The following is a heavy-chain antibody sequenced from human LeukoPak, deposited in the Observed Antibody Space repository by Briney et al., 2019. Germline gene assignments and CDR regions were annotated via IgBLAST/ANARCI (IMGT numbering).Heavy chain of an antibody. D-gene: IGHD2-15*01. V-gene: IGHV1-69*02. CDR1: GGTFSSYT. CDR3: AISDCGGGSCYSDY. J-gene: IGHJ4*02. Sequence: SVKVSCKTSGGTFSSYTISWVRQPPGQGLEWMGRIIPILGIANYAQKFQGRVTITSDKTTSTASMELSSLRSEATAVYYCAISDCGGGSCYSDYWGQGTLVTVSS. CDR2: IIPILGIA.